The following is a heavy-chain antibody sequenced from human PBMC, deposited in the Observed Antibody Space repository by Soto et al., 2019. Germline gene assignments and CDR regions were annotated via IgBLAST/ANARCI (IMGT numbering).Heavy chain of an antibody. J-gene: IGHJ6*03. Sequence: GASVKVSCKASGYTFTSYDINWVRQATGQGLEWMGWMNPNSGNTGYAQKFQGRVTMTRNTSISTAYMELSSLRSEDTAVYYCARANQGNYYYYMDVWGKGTTVTVSS. D-gene: IGHD2-2*01. CDR1: GYTFTSYD. V-gene: IGHV1-8*01. CDR2: MNPNSGNT. CDR3: ARANQGNYYYYMDV.